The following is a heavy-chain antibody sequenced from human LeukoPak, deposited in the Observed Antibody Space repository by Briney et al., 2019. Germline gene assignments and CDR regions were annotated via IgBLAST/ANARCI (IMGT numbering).Heavy chain of an antibody. CDR3: AKEPGEGAGSYYNY. J-gene: IGHJ4*02. V-gene: IGHV3-48*04. Sequence: GGSLRLSCAASGFTFSSYNMNWVRQAPGKGLEWVSYISSSSNTIYYADSVKGRFTISRDNAKNSLYLQMNSLRAEDTAVYYCAKEPGEGAGSYYNYWGQGTLVTVSS. CDR2: ISSSSNTI. D-gene: IGHD3-10*01. CDR1: GFTFSSYN.